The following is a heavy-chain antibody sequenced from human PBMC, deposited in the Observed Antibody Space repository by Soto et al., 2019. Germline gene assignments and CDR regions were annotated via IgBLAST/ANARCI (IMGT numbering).Heavy chain of an antibody. CDR2: TYYRSKWDN. CDR1: GDSVSSNSAA. V-gene: IGHV6-1*01. Sequence: SQDLSLTCAISGDSVSSNSAAWNWIRQSPSRGLEWLGRTYYRSKWDNDYAVSVKSRITINPDTSKNQFSLQLNSMTPQDTAVYYWEGNMDVGGKGTRATASS. CDR3: EGNMDV. J-gene: IGHJ6*03.